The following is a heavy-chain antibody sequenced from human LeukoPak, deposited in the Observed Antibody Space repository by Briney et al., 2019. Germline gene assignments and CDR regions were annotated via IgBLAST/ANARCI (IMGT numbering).Heavy chain of an antibody. CDR1: GYTFTSYR. V-gene: IGHV1-18*01. CDR3: ASRTFYCSSTSCYDAFDI. J-gene: IGHJ3*02. Sequence: ASVKVSCKASGYTFTSYRISWVRQAPGQGLEWMGWISAYNGNTNNAQKLQGRVTKTTDTSTSTAYMELRSLRSDDTAVYYCASRTFYCSSTSCYDAFDIWGQGTMVTVSS. D-gene: IGHD2-2*01. CDR2: ISAYNGNT.